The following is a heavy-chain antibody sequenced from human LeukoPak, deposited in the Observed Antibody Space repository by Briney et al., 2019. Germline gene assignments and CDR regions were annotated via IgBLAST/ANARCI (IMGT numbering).Heavy chain of an antibody. CDR1: GFSFSNYA. V-gene: IGHV3-30-3*02. Sequence: PGRSLRLSCAASGFSFSNYAMHWVRQAPGKGLEWVAVISKDGGNTHYADSVKGRFTVLRDDSKNTLYLQMNSVRSDDTAVYHCAKIHATGWYDWFFDLWGRGSQVTVSS. D-gene: IGHD6-19*01. J-gene: IGHJ2*01. CDR2: ISKDGGNT. CDR3: AKIHATGWYDWFFDL.